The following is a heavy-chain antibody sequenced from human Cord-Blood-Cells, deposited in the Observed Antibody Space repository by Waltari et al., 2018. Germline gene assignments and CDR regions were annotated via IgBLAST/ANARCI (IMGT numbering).Heavy chain of an antibody. D-gene: IGHD6-13*01. CDR3: ARGNRAAAFDY. J-gene: IGHJ4*02. CDR1: GGSFSGYY. Sequence: QVQLQQWGAGLLKPSETLSLTCAVYGGSFSGYYWSWIRQPPGKGLEWIGEINHSGSINYNPSLKSRVTISVDTSKNQFSLKLSSVTAADTAVYYCARGNRAAAFDYWGQGTLVTVSS. CDR2: INHSGSI. V-gene: IGHV4-34*01.